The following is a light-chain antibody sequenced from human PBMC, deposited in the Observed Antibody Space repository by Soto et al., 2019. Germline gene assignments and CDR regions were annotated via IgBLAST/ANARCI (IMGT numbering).Light chain of an antibody. J-gene: IGLJ1*01. CDR3: SSYTGSNTRYV. CDR1: SSDVGGYNY. V-gene: IGLV2-14*01. Sequence: SALTQPASVSGSPGQSITISCTGTSSDVGGYNYVSWYQQHPGKTPKLMIYEVSNRPSGVSNRFSGSKSGNTASLTISGLQAEDEADYYCSSYTGSNTRYVFGTGTKLTVL. CDR2: EVS.